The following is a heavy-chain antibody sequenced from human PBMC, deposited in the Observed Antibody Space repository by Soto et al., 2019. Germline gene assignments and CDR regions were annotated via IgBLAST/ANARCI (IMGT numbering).Heavy chain of an antibody. CDR2: ISTSSSII. J-gene: IGHJ4*02. CDR1: GFTFSNYK. D-gene: IGHD2-15*01. Sequence: EVQLVESGGGLVQPGGSLRLSCAASGFTFSNYKMSWVRQAPGKGLEWVAYISTSSSIINYADSVKGRFTIYRDNAKNFLYLQLNSLRDEDTGVYYCVRDLLVAAPTNKYWGQGTLVTVSS. CDR3: VRDLLVAAPTNKY. V-gene: IGHV3-48*02.